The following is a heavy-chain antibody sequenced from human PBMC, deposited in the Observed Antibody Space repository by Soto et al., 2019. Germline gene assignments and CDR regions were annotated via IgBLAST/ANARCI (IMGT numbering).Heavy chain of an antibody. CDR1: GFTFSSYA. CDR2: ISGSGGST. CDR3: ARDLFQAAGPFDY. V-gene: IGHV3-23*01. J-gene: IGHJ4*02. Sequence: GGSLRLSCAASGFTFSSYAMSWVRQAPGKGLEWVSGISGSGGSTYYADSVKGRFTISRDNSKNTLYLQMNSLRAEDTAMYYCARDLFQAAGPFDYWGQGTLVTVSS. D-gene: IGHD6-25*01.